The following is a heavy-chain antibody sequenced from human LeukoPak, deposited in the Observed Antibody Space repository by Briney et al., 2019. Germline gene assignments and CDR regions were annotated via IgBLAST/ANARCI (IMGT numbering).Heavy chain of an antibody. CDR3: AKVLSRRLGYCSSTGCYLEWFDP. V-gene: IGHV3-23*01. CDR2: ISGSGGST. Sequence: GGSLRLSCAGSGFTFSRYAMSWVRQAPGRGLEWVSAISGSGGSTYYADSVKGRFTISRDNSKSTLYLQMNSLRAEDTAVYYCAKVLSRRLGYCSSTGCYLEWFDPWGQGTLVTVSS. CDR1: GFTFSRYA. D-gene: IGHD2-2*01. J-gene: IGHJ5*02.